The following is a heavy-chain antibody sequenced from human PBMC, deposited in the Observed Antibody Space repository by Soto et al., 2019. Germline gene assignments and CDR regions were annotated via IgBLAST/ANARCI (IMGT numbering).Heavy chain of an antibody. CDR2: VSHDGRNT. D-gene: IGHD6-19*01. V-gene: IGHV3-30*18. Sequence: VQLVESGGGVVQPGRSLRLSCAASGFTFSDYAMHWVRQAPGKGLEWVAVVSHDGRNTPYADSVKGRFTISRDSSKNTVSLEMTSLRAEDTAVYYCAKGGRQWLVTSDFNYWGQGDLVSVSS. J-gene: IGHJ4*02. CDR1: GFTFSDYA. CDR3: AKGGRQWLVTSDFNY.